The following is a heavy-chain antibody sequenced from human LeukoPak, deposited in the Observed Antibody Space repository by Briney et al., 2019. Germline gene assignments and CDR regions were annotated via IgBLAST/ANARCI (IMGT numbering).Heavy chain of an antibody. CDR3: AREYYDSSGYPSGYDY. CDR2: IYYSGST. CDR1: GGSISSSSYY. J-gene: IGHJ4*02. Sequence: ASETLSLTCTVSGGSISSSSYYWGWLRQPPGKGLEWIGSIYYSGSTYYNPSLKSRVNISVDTSKNQFSLKLSSETATDTAVYYCAREYYDSSGYPSGYDYWGQGTLVTVSS. D-gene: IGHD3-22*01. V-gene: IGHV4-39*07.